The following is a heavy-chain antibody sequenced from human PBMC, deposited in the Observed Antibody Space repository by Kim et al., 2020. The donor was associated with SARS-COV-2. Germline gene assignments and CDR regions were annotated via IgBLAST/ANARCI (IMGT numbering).Heavy chain of an antibody. J-gene: IGHJ4*02. CDR3: ARHFGTGYAMPEAVIDY. Sequence: LKSTVTNSVDTSKNQFSLKLSSVTAADTAVYYCARHFGTGYAMPEAVIDYWGQGTLVTVSS. V-gene: IGHV4-39*01. D-gene: IGHD3-9*01.